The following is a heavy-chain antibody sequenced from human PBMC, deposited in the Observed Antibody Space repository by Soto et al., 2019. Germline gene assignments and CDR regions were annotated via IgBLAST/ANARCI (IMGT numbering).Heavy chain of an antibody. Sequence: QVQVVESGGGVVQPGTSLRLSCAASGFTFNNYGMHWVRQAPGKGLEWVAVIWYGASHKYYADSVKGRFTISRDNSKNTLYLQMSSLRGEDTAVYYCARDKTFGGTIGSAFDSWDQGTLVTVSS. J-gene: IGHJ4*02. CDR1: GFTFNNYG. V-gene: IGHV3-33*01. D-gene: IGHD3-16*01. CDR3: ARDKTFGGTIGSAFDS. CDR2: IWYGASHK.